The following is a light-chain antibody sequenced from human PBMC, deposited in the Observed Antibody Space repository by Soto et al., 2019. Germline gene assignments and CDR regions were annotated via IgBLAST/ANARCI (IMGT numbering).Light chain of an antibody. CDR2: DAS. J-gene: IGKJ4*01. Sequence: EIVLTQSPATLSLSPGDRATLSCRASQSVNRYLAWYQQKPGQAPRLLIYDASNRATGIPARFSGSGSGTDFTLTISSLQSEDFAVYYCQPYNNWPLTFGGGTKVEIK. CDR1: QSVNRY. V-gene: IGKV3-11*01. CDR3: QPYNNWPLT.